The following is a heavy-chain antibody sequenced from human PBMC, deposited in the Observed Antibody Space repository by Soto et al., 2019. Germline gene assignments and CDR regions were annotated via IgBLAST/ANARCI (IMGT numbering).Heavy chain of an antibody. Sequence: EVQLVESGGGLVQPGGSLRLSCAASGFTFSSYEMNWVRQAPGKGLEWVSYISSSGSTIYYADSVKGPFTISRDNAKNSLYLQMNSLRAEDTAVNYCARDQVTMRVAVPYYHYGRDVWGQGTTVSVSS. J-gene: IGHJ6*02. CDR2: ISSSGSTI. D-gene: IGHD3-22*01. CDR1: GFTFSSYE. V-gene: IGHV3-48*03. CDR3: ARDQVTMRVAVPYYHYGRDV.